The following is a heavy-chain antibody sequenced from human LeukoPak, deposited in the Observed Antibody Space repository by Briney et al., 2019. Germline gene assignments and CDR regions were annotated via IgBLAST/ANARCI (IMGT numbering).Heavy chain of an antibody. J-gene: IGHJ3*02. D-gene: IGHD2-21*02. V-gene: IGHV3-21*01. CDR1: GFTFSSYE. CDR3: ARDHHIVVVTAILGGDAFDI. Sequence: PGGSLRLSCAASGFTFSSYEMNWVRQAPGKGLEWVSCISSSSSDMYYGDSVKGRFTISRDNAKNSLYLQMNSLRAEDTAVYYCARDHHIVVVTAILGGDAFDIWGQGTMVTVSS. CDR2: ISSSSSDM.